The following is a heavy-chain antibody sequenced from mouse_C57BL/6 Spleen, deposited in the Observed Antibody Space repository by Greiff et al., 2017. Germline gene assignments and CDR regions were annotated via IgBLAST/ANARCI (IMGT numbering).Heavy chain of an antibody. Sequence: VQLQQPGAELVKPGASVKLSCKASGYTFTSYWMHWVKQRPGQGLEWIGMIHPNSGSTNYNEKFKSKATLTVDKSSSTAYMQLSSLTSEDSAVYYCARDYDNCLLTSWFAYWGQVTLVTVSA. V-gene: IGHV1-64*01. J-gene: IGHJ3*01. CDR3: ARDYDNCLLTSWFAY. CDR2: IHPNSGST. D-gene: IGHD2-1*01. CDR1: GYTFTSYW.